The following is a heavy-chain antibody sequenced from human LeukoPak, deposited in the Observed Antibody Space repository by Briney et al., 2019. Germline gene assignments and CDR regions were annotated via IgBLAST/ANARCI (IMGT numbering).Heavy chain of an antibody. J-gene: IGHJ4*02. CDR2: ISMNGQTT. Sequence: GGSLRLSCAASRFTFTSYVMHWVRQAPGKGLQYVSGISMNGQTTYYADSVKGRFTIYRDSSKKTVNLQMDSLTAEDTAVYYCVRDMLEGLTNSDYWGQGTLVSVSS. D-gene: IGHD1-1*01. CDR1: RFTFTSYV. CDR3: VRDMLEGLTNSDY. V-gene: IGHV3-64D*06.